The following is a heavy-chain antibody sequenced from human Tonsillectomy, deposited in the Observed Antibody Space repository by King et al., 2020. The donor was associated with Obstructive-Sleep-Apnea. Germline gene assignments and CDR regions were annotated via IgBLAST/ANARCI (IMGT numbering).Heavy chain of an antibody. CDR1: GFTFDDYA. D-gene: IGHD6-19*01. Sequence: VQLVESGGGLVQPGRSLRLSCAASGFTFDDYAMHWVRQAPGKGLVWVSGISWNSGSIGYADSVKGRFTISRDNAKNSLYLQMNSLRAEDTALYYCAKDPGGIAVAGMYYFDYWGQGTLVTVSS. CDR3: AKDPGGIAVAGMYYFDY. CDR2: ISWNSGSI. J-gene: IGHJ4*02. V-gene: IGHV3-9*01.